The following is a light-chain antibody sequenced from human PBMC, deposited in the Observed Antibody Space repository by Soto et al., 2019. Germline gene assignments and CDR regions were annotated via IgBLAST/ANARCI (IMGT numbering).Light chain of an antibody. CDR1: QSISSW. CDR3: QQYNSYSGRT. Sequence: DIQMTQSPSTLSASVGDRVTITCRASQSISSWLAWYQQKPGKAPKLLIYDASSLESGVPSRFSGSGSGTGFTLTISSLQPDDFATYYCQQYNSYSGRTFGQGTKVDI. CDR2: DAS. J-gene: IGKJ1*01. V-gene: IGKV1-5*01.